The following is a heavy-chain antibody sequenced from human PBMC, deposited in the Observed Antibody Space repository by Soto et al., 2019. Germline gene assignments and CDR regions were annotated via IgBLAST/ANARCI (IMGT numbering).Heavy chain of an antibody. J-gene: IGHJ3*01. CDR1: GFTLRTYA. CDR2: ISSSGGTT. CDR3: AKDPPKGPGDAFDF. V-gene: IGHV3-23*01. Sequence: PGGSLRLSCAASGFTLRTYAMIWVRQAPGKGLEWVSTISSSGGTTYYADSVKGRFTISRDNSKNTLYLQMDSLRAEDTAVYFCAKDPPKGPGDAFDFWGQGTMVTVSS.